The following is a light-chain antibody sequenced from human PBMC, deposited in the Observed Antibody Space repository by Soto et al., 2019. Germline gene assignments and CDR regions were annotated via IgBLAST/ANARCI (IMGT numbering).Light chain of an antibody. CDR1: ISNIGTNY. Sequence: QSVLTQPPSASGTPGQGVSISCSGSISNIGTNYVYWYQQLPGTAPKLLIFRHDQRPSGVPDRFSGSKSGTSASLAISGLRSEDEADYYCSSWDDSLSGPVFGGGTKLTVL. V-gene: IGLV1-47*01. J-gene: IGLJ2*01. CDR3: SSWDDSLSGPV. CDR2: RHD.